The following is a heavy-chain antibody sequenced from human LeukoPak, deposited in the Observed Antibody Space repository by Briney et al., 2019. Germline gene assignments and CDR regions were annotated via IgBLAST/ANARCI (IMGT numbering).Heavy chain of an antibody. J-gene: IGHJ3*02. CDR2: SYYSGST. V-gene: IGHV4-59*01. Sequence: KPSETLSLTCIVSGRPISTYSWSWIRQPPGKGLEWIGYSYYSGSTNYNPSLKSRGTISVDTSKNQFSLKLSSVAPADTAVYYCARGRYYDSGGYYLNDAFDIWGQGTMVTVSS. D-gene: IGHD3-22*01. CDR3: ARGRYYDSGGYYLNDAFDI. CDR1: GRPISTYS.